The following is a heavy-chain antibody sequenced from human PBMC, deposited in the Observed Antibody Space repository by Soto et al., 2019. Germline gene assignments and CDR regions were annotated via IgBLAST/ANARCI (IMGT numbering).Heavy chain of an antibody. CDR2: IYYSGST. Sequence: SETPSLTCTVSGGSISIGEYYLSWIRQPPGKGLEWIGYIYYSGSTYYDPSLKSRVTISVDTSRNQFSLKLSSVTAADTAVYFCAREGGEYYDSSGYWHHWFDPWGQGTLVTVSS. J-gene: IGHJ5*02. D-gene: IGHD3-22*01. CDR1: GGSISIGEYY. CDR3: AREGGEYYDSSGYWHHWFDP. V-gene: IGHV4-30-4*01.